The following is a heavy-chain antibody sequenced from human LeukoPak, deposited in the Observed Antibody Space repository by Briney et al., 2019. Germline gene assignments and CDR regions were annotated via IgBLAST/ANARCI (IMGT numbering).Heavy chain of an antibody. V-gene: IGHV3-53*01. Sequence: PGGSLRLSCAASGFTVSSNYMSWVRQAPGKGLEWVSVIYSGGSTYYADSVKGRFTISRDNSKNTLYLQMNSLRAEDTAVYYCAKDRRVAPNPSDYWGQGTLVTVSS. CDR1: GFTVSSNY. D-gene: IGHD2-15*01. J-gene: IGHJ4*02. CDR2: IYSGGST. CDR3: AKDRRVAPNPSDY.